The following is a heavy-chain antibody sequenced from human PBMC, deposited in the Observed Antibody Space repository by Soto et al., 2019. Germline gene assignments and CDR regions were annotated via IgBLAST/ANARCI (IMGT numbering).Heavy chain of an antibody. D-gene: IGHD1-1*01. J-gene: IGHJ6*02. V-gene: IGHV1-69*05. CDR1: GGTFSSYA. CDR2: IIPIFGTA. Sequence: GASVKVSCKASGGTFSSYAISWVRQAPGQGLEWMGGIIPIFGTANYAQKFQGRVTITRDTSANTAYMELSRLRSEDTAVYYCASFGYNWNDGLYYYGMDVWGQGTTVTVS. CDR3: ASFGYNWNDGLYYYGMDV.